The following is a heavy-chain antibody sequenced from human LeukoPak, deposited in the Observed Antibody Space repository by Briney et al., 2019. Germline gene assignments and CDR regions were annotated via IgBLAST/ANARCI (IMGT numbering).Heavy chain of an antibody. Sequence: PGGSLRLSCGASGFTFSSYAMSWVRQAPGKGLEWVSAISGSGGSTYYADSVKGRFTISRDNAKNSLYLQMNSLRAEDTAVYYCARGLIWKGDYWGQGTLVTVSS. J-gene: IGHJ4*02. V-gene: IGHV3-23*01. CDR2: ISGSGGST. D-gene: IGHD1-1*01. CDR1: GFTFSSYA. CDR3: ARGLIWKGDY.